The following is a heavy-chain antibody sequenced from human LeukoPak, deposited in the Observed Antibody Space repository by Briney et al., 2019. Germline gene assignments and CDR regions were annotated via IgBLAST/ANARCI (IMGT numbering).Heavy chain of an antibody. D-gene: IGHD3-3*01. CDR2: ISSSGSTI. J-gene: IGHJ4*02. CDR1: GFTFSDYY. Sequence: GGSLRLSCAASGFTFSDYYMSWIRQAPGKGLEWVSYISSSGSTIYYADSVKGRFTISRDNAKNSLYLRMNSLRAEDTAVYYCASTVDFWSGFDYWGQGTLVTVSS. CDR3: ASTVDFWSGFDY. V-gene: IGHV3-11*01.